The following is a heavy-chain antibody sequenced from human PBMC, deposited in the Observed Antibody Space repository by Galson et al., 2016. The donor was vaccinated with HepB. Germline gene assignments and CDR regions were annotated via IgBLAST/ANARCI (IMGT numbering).Heavy chain of an antibody. V-gene: IGHV3-33*06. D-gene: IGHD1-26*01. J-gene: IGHJ4*02. CDR2: IWYDGSNK. CDR1: GFTFSRYG. Sequence: SLRLSCAASGFTFSRYGMHWVRQAPGKGPESVAFIWYDGSNKYYADSVKGRFTISRDNSKNTLYLQMNSLRAEDTAVYHCTKDVGPIFYDYWGQGTLVTVSS. CDR3: TKDVGPIFYDY.